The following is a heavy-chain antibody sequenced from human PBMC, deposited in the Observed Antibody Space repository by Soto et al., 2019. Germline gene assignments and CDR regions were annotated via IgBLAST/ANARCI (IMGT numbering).Heavy chain of an antibody. CDR2: MNPNNGDT. CDR3: ARNPATTGDFDY. Sequence: ASVKVSCKASGYTFASYDRNWVRQATGQGLEWLGWMNPNNGDTGYAQKFRGRVTLTRDTSISTAYMELSSLTSEDTAVYYCARNPATTGDFDYWGQGTQLTVSS. D-gene: IGHD1-1*01. CDR1: GYTFASYD. J-gene: IGHJ4*02. V-gene: IGHV1-8*01.